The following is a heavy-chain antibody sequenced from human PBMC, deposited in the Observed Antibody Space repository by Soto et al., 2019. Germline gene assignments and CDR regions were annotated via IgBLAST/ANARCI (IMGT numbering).Heavy chain of an antibody. V-gene: IGHV4-59*01. J-gene: IGHJ4*02. CDR3: ASSLGGQLAPFDY. CDR2: VYSSGST. CDR1: GGSISPYY. Sequence: SETLSLTCTVSGGSISPYYWSWIRQPPGKGLEWIGYVYSSGSTSYNPSLKSRVSISVDTSNNQFSLKLTSVTAADTAVYFCASSLGGQLAPFDYWGQGTLVTVSS. D-gene: IGHD1-1*01.